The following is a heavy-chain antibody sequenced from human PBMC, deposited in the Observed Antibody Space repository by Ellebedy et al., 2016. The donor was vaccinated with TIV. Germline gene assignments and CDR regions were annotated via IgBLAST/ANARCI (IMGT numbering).Heavy chain of an antibody. V-gene: IGHV4-4*07. CDR1: GGSISSRC. CDR3: ARENFDWLYGWFDP. D-gene: IGHD3-9*01. CDR2: ICASGST. Sequence: MPSETLSLTCTVSGGSISSRCWSWIRRPAGKGLEWIGRICASGSTNNNPSLKSRVIMLVDTSKNQFSLRLRSVTAADTAIYYCARENFDWLYGWFDPWGQGTLVTVSS. J-gene: IGHJ5*02.